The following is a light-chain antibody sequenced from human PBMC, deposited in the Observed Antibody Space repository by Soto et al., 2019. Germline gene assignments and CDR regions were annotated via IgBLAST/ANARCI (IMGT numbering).Light chain of an antibody. J-gene: IGKJ1*01. CDR3: QQYDSSHWT. V-gene: IGKV3-20*01. CDR1: QSVSSSF. Sequence: EIVLTQSPGTLSLSPGERATLSCRASQSVSSSFLAWYQQKPGQAPRLLIYGASSRATGIPDRFSGSGSGTDFTLTISGLEPEDFAMYYCQQYDSSHWTFGQGTKVELK. CDR2: GAS.